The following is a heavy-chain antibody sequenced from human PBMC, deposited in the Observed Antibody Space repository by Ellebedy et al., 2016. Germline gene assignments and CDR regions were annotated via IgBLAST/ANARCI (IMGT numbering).Heavy chain of an antibody. Sequence: GESLKISXAVSGFTFTTYSMKWVRQTPGKGLEWLSFISPSTGSTIYYAESVKGRFTISRDNSRNTLYLQMNSLGAEDTAIYYCREGHYSDRWGQGTLVTVSS. CDR2: ISPSTGSTI. J-gene: IGHJ4*02. CDR1: GFTFTTYS. CDR3: REGHYSDR. D-gene: IGHD5-24*01. V-gene: IGHV3-48*01.